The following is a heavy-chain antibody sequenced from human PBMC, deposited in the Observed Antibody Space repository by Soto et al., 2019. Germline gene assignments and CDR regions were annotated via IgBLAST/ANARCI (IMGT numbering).Heavy chain of an antibody. CDR2: IIPIFGTA. V-gene: IGHV1-69*06. CDR1: GGTFSSYA. Sequence: QVQLVQSGAEVKKPGSSVKVSCKASGGTFSSYAISWVRQAPGQGLEWMGGIIPIFGTANYAQKFQGRVTITADKSTSTAYMELSSLRSEDTAVYYCARWRESVTAIPYYYYGMDVWGQGTTVTVSS. CDR3: ARWRESVTAIPYYYYGMDV. J-gene: IGHJ6*02. D-gene: IGHD2-21*02.